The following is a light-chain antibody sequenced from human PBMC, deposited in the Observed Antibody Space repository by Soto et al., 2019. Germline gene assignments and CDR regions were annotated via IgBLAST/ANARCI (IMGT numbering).Light chain of an antibody. CDR2: GAS. Sequence: DIQMTQSPSSLSASVGDRVTITCRASLTIGDSLSWFQQKAGKPPTLLIYGASALQGGVPARFSGSGSGTDFTLTISNMQREDFATYYCLQTYNLPRTFGQGTKVDIK. CDR1: LTIGDS. CDR3: LQTYNLPRT. V-gene: IGKV1-39*01. J-gene: IGKJ1*01.